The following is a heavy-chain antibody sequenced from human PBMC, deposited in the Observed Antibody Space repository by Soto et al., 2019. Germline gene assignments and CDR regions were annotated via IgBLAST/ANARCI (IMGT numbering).Heavy chain of an antibody. CDR1: GFTFSSYA. V-gene: IGHV3-23*01. CDR2: ISGSGGST. Sequence: EVQLLESGGGLVQPGGSLRLSCAASGFTFSSYAMSWVRQAPGKGLEWVSAISGSGGSTYYADSVKGRFTISRDNTKNTLYLQRNSLRAEDTAVYYCAKHGHCSSTSCSYRHFDYCGQGTLVTASS. J-gene: IGHJ4*02. CDR3: AKHGHCSSTSCSYRHFDY. D-gene: IGHD2-2*01.